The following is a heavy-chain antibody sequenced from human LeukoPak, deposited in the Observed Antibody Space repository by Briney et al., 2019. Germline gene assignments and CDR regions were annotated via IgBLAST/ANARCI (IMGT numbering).Heavy chain of an antibody. D-gene: IGHD3-10*01. Sequence: SETLSLTCTVSGGSISSYYWSWIRQPPGKGLEWIGYIYYSGSTNYNPSLKSRVTISVDTSKNQFSLKLSSVTAADTAVYYCARHNYCGSGPRNWFDPWGEGTLVTVSS. J-gene: IGHJ5*02. V-gene: IGHV4-59*08. CDR3: ARHNYCGSGPRNWFDP. CDR1: GGSISSYY. CDR2: IYYSGST.